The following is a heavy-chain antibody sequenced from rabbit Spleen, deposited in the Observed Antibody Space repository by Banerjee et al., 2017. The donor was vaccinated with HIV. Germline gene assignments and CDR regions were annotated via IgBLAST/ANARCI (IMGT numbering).Heavy chain of an antibody. J-gene: IGHJ4*01. CDR1: GFSFSSSYH. Sequence: QEQLEESGGDLVKPEGSLTLTCTASGFSFSSSYHMCWVRQAPGKGLEWIGCIYTSGGNTWYASWAKGRFTISKTSSTTVTLQVTSLTAADTATYFCTRDDGSGHYIDGYFNLWGPGTLVTVS. V-gene: IGHV1S45*01. CDR2: IYTSGGNT. CDR3: TRDDGSGHYIDGYFNL. D-gene: IGHD1-1*01.